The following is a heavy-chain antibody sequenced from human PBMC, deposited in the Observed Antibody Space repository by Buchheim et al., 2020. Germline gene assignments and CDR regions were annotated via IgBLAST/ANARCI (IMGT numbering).Heavy chain of an antibody. Sequence: QVQLVESGGGVVQPGRSLRLSCAASGFTFSSYGMHWVRQAPGKGLEWVAVIWYDGSNKYYADSVKGRFTISRDNSKNTLYLQMNSLRAEDTAVYYCARGKYGDYSDEFFDYWGQGTL. V-gene: IGHV3-33*01. D-gene: IGHD4-17*01. J-gene: IGHJ4*02. CDR1: GFTFSSYG. CDR3: ARGKYGDYSDEFFDY. CDR2: IWYDGSNK.